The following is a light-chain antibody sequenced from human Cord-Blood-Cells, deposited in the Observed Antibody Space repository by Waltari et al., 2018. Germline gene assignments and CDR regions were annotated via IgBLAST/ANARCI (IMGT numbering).Light chain of an antibody. CDR1: QSVSSN. V-gene: IGKV3-15*01. J-gene: IGKJ3*01. CDR3: QQYNNWPPAIT. CDR2: GAS. Sequence: EIVMTQSPATLSVSPGERATLSCRASQSVSSNLAWYQQKPGQAPRLLIYGASTRATGIPARFSGSGSGTGFTLTISSLQSEDFAVYYCQQYNNWPPAITFGPGTKVDIK.